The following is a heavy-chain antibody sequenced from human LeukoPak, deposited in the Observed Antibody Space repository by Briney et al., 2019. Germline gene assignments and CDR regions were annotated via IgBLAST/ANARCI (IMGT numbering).Heavy chain of an antibody. CDR1: GGSFSGYY. CDR2: INHSGST. J-gene: IGHJ4*02. V-gene: IGHV4-34*01. Sequence: SSETLSLTCAVYGGSFSGYYWSWIRQPPGKGLEWIGEINHSGSTNYNPSLKSRVTMSVDTSKNQFSLKLSSVIAADTAVYYCARLWSTDCSGGSCPHQPNYWGQGTLVTVSS. CDR3: ARLWSTDCSGGSCPHQPNY. D-gene: IGHD2-15*01.